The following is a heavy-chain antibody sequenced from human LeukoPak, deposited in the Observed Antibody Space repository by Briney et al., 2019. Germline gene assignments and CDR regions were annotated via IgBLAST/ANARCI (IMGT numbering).Heavy chain of an antibody. V-gene: IGHV3-30*04. Sequence: GGSLGLSCAASGFTFRSYAMHWVRQAPGKGLEWVAVISYDGSNKYYADSVKGRFTISRDNSKNTLNLQMNSLRAEDTAMYYCARDGSTVSTIGYWFDPWGQGTLVTVSS. J-gene: IGHJ5*02. CDR3: ARDGSTVSTIGYWFDP. CDR2: ISYDGSNK. D-gene: IGHD5/OR15-5a*01. CDR1: GFTFRSYA.